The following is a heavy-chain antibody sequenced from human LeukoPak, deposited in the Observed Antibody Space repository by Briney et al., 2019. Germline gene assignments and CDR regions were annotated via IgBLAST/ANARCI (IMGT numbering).Heavy chain of an antibody. CDR2: IIPIFGTA. D-gene: IGHD3-22*01. Sequence: GASVKVSCKASGGTFSSYAISWVRQAPGQGLEWMGGIIPIFGTANYAQKFQGRVTITTDESTSTAYMELSSLRSEDTAVYYCASEKPGKYYYDSSGYFTTSSFDYWGQGTLVTVSS. J-gene: IGHJ4*02. CDR1: GGTFSSYA. CDR3: ASEKPGKYYYDSSGYFTTSSFDY. V-gene: IGHV1-69*05.